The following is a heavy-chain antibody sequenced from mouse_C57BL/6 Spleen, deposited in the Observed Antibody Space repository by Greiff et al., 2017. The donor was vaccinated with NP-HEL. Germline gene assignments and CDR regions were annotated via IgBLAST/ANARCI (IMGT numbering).Heavy chain of an antibody. J-gene: IGHJ1*03. Sequence: QVQLQQSGPELVKPGASVKISCKASGYTFTDYYINWVKQRPGQGLEWIGWIFPGSGSTYYNEKFKGKATLTVDKSSSTAYMLLRSLTSEDSAVYFCARTSPIYDGYYWYFDVWGTGTTVTVSS. D-gene: IGHD2-3*01. V-gene: IGHV1-75*01. CDR2: IFPGSGST. CDR1: GYTFTDYY. CDR3: ARTSPIYDGYYWYFDV.